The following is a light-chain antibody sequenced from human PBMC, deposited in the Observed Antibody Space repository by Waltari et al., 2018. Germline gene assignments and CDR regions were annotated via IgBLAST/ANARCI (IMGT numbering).Light chain of an antibody. V-gene: IGLV2-14*03. J-gene: IGLJ1*01. Sequence: QSALTQPASVSGSPGQSITISCTGTSSDVGGYKYVSWYQQHPGKAPKLMIYDVSNRPSGLSNRFSGSKSGNTASLTISGLQAEDEADYYCSSYTTSNTLVFGTGTNVIVL. CDR2: DVS. CDR3: SSYTTSNTLV. CDR1: SSDVGGYKY.